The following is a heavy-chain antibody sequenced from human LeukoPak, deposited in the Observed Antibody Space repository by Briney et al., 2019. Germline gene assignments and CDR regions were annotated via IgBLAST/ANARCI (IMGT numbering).Heavy chain of an antibody. J-gene: IGHJ4*02. Sequence: ASVKVSCKASGYTFTSYGISWVRQAPGQGLEWMGWISAYNGNTNYAQKLQGRVTMTTDTSTSTACMELRSLRSDDTAVYYCARDHSITMVRGVIITSSPPLGYWGQGTLVTVSS. D-gene: IGHD3-10*01. CDR1: GYTFTSYG. CDR2: ISAYNGNT. CDR3: ARDHSITMVRGVIITSSPPLGY. V-gene: IGHV1-18*04.